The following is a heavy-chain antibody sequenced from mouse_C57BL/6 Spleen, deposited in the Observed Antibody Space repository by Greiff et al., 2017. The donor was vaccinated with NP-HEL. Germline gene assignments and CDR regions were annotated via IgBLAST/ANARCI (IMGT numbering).Heavy chain of an antibody. J-gene: IGHJ1*03. CDR2: INYDGSST. CDR1: GFTFSDYY. Sequence: EVQLVESEGGLVQPGSSMKLSCTASGFTFSDYYMAWVRQVPEKGLEWVANINYDGSSTYYLDSLKSRFIISRDNAKNILYLQMSSLKSEDTATYYCARDTPLYYDYDVRYFDVWGTGTTVTVSS. V-gene: IGHV5-16*01. D-gene: IGHD2-4*01. CDR3: ARDTPLYYDYDVRYFDV.